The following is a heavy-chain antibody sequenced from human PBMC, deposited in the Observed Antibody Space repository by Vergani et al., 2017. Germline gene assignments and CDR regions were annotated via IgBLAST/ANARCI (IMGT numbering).Heavy chain of an antibody. CDR1: GYTLTELS. Sequence: QVQLVQSGAEVTKPGASVKVSCKVSGYTLTELSMHWVRQAPGKGLEWMGGFDPEDGETIYAQKFQGRVTMTEDTSTDTAYMELSSLRSEDTAVYYCATDNRGLYAQNFFTQPHYYYGMDVWGQGTTVTVSS. V-gene: IGHV1-24*01. CDR2: FDPEDGET. CDR3: ATDNRGLYAQNFFTQPHYYYGMDV. D-gene: IGHD1-14*01. J-gene: IGHJ6*02.